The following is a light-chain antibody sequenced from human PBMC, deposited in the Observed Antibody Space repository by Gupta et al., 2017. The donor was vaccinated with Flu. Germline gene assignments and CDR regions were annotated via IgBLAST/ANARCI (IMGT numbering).Light chain of an antibody. CDR3: CSYIGGSSWV. Sequence: ALTHPAPVSGPPGQPITISCTETSNNVGCYNLVSCYQLHPGKAPKLIIYEVRKRPSGVTRRFAGYKSGNTASLTIAGLQAEDEADYCCCSYIGGSSWVFGGGTKLTVL. CDR2: EVR. J-gene: IGLJ3*02. CDR1: SNNVGCYNL. V-gene: IGLV2-23*02.